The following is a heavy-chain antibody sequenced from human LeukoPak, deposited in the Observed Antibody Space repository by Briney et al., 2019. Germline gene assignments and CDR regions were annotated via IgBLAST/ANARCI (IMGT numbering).Heavy chain of an antibody. CDR1: GFTFSSYG. CDR3: AKEQGITMIVVANAFDI. CDR2: IRYDGSNK. Sequence: GESLRLSCAASGFTFSSYGMHWVRQAPGKGLEWVAFIRYDGSNKYYADSVKGRFTISRDNSKNTLYLQMNSLRAEDTAVYYCAKEQGITMIVVANAFDIWGQGTMVTVSS. J-gene: IGHJ3*02. D-gene: IGHD3-22*01. V-gene: IGHV3-30*02.